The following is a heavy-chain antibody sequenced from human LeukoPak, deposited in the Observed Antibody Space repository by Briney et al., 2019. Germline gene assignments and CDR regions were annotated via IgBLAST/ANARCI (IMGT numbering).Heavy chain of an antibody. CDR1: DGSLSSYY. Sequence: SETLSLTCTVSDGSLSSYYWTWIRQPPGKGLEWIGYIYYSGSTYYNPPLKSRVTISVDTSKNQFSLKLSSVTAADTAVYYCARDHRPYSNYAPNWYFDLWGRGTLVTVSS. J-gene: IGHJ2*01. V-gene: IGHV4-30-4*08. D-gene: IGHD4-11*01. CDR3: ARDHRPYSNYAPNWYFDL. CDR2: IYYSGST.